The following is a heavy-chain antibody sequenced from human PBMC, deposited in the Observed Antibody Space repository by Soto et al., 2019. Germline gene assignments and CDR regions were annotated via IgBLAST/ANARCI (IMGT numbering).Heavy chain of an antibody. Sequence: EVQVVESGGGLVQPGGSLRLSCAASGFSVRVNYMTWVRQAPGKGLEWVSVTYTGGDTDYADSVKGRFTTSRDNSNNMLYLEVSSLRAEDTAVYYCASVSFRNDYDHYYMDVWGKGTTVTVSS. J-gene: IGHJ6*03. CDR1: GFSVRVNY. D-gene: IGHD2-2*01. V-gene: IGHV3-66*01. CDR3: ASVSFRNDYDHYYMDV. CDR2: TYTGGDT.